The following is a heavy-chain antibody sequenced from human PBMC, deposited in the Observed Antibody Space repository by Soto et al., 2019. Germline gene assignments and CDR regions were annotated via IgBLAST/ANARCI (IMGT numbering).Heavy chain of an antibody. J-gene: IGHJ6*01. Sequence: SETLSLTCAVYGGSFSGYYWSWIRQPPGKGLEWIGEINHSGSTNYNPSLKSRVTISVDTSKNQFSLKLRSVTAEHKAVYYCARDGPRPPMVRGVIGWGYYYYGMDVWGQGNT. D-gene: IGHD3-10*01. CDR2: INHSGST. V-gene: IGHV4-34*01. CDR3: ARDGPRPPMVRGVIGWGYYYYGMDV. CDR1: GGSFSGYY.